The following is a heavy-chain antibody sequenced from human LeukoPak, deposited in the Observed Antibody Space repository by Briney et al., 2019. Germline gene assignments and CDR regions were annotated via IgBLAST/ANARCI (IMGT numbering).Heavy chain of an antibody. CDR1: GGSISSSSYY. CDR3: AGESIAAAGPLDY. D-gene: IGHD6-13*01. J-gene: IGHJ4*02. V-gene: IGHV4-61*01. CDR2: ISYSGST. Sequence: PSETLSLTCTVSGGSISSSSYYWGWIRQPPGKGLEWIGYISYSGSTNYNPSLKSRVTISVDTSKNQFSLKLSSVTAADTAVYYCAGESIAAAGPLDYWGQGTLVTVSS.